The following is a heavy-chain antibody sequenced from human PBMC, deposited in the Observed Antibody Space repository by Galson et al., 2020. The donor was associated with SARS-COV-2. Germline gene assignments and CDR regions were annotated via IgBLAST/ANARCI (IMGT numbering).Heavy chain of an antibody. V-gene: IGHV3-21*01. CDR1: EFRFSSYA. Sequence: GESLKTSCSASEFRFSSYAMHWVRQAPGKGPEWVSSISASSSFINYADSVKGRFPISRDNARNSVYLQMNSLRVEDMAVYYCARELSSTMTICGLALDVWGKGTTVTVS. D-gene: IGHD3-9*01. CDR3: ARELSSTMTICGLALDV. J-gene: IGHJ6*03. CDR2: ISASSSFI.